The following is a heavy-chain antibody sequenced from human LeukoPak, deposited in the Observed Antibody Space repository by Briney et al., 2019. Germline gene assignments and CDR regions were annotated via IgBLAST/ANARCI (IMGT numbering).Heavy chain of an antibody. J-gene: IGHJ4*02. V-gene: IGHV3-53*01. D-gene: IGHD3-3*01. CDR2: IYSGGST. Sequence: GGSLRLSCTASGFTVSSNYMSWVRQAPGKGLEWVSVIYSGGSTYYADSVKGRFTISRDNSKNTLYLQMNSLRAEDTAVYYCARGFWSGYYKDYWGQGTLVTVSS. CDR1: GFTVSSNY. CDR3: ARGFWSGYYKDY.